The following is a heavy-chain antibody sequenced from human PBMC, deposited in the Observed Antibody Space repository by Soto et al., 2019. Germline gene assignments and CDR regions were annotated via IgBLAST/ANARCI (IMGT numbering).Heavy chain of an antibody. CDR1: AYTFTSYD. CDR2: MNPNSGNT. D-gene: IGHD2-2*01. Sequence: QVQLVQSGAEVKEPGASVKVSCKASAYTFTSYDINWVRQATGQGLEWMGWMNPNSGNTGYAQKFQGRVTMTRNTSITTAYLELTSLRSEDTAVYYCARTAYYSGTTCSMSKNWYYFDYWGQGTLVTVSS. V-gene: IGHV1-8*02. J-gene: IGHJ4*02. CDR3: ARTAYYSGTTCSMSKNWYYFDY.